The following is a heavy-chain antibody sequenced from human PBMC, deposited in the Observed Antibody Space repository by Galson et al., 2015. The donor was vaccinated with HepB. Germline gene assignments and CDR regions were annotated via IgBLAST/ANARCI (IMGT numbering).Heavy chain of an antibody. CDR1: GFNFNSYA. Sequence: SLRLSCAASGFNFNSYAMHWVRQAPGKGLEWVSVISGSGGEIYYGDSVRGRFTISRDNSKDTLHLHMNSLRAEDTALYYCAKARRTVTTQYYYGMDVWGQGTAVTVSS. CDR3: AKARRTVTTQYYYGMDV. V-gene: IGHV3-23*01. CDR2: ISGSGGEI. D-gene: IGHD4-11*01. J-gene: IGHJ6*02.